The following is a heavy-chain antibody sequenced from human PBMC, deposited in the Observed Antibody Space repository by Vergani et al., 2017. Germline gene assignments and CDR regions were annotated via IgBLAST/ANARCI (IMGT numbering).Heavy chain of an antibody. J-gene: IGHJ3*02. V-gene: IGHV3-7*04. CDR3: ARAYNWNYGWMGAFDI. CDR1: GFTFSSYW. Sequence: EVQLVESGGGLVQPGGSLRLSCAASGFTFSSYWMSWVRQAPGKGLEWVANIKQDGSEKYYVDSVKGRFTISRDNAKNSLYLQMNCLRAEDTAVYYCARAYNWNYGWMGAFDIWGQGTMVTVSS. CDR2: IKQDGSEK. D-gene: IGHD1-7*01.